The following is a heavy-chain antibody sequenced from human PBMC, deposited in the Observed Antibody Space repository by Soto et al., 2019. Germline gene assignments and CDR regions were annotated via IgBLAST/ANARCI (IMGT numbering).Heavy chain of an antibody. D-gene: IGHD4-17*01. J-gene: IGHJ3*02. CDR3: ARETIRSYGDYEYAFDI. Sequence: SETLSLTCTVSGGSISSYYWSWIRQPPGKGLEWIGYIYYSGSTNYNPSLKSRVTISVDTSKNQFSLKLSSVTAADTAVYYCARETIRSYGDYEYAFDIWGQGTMVTVSS. CDR1: GGSISSYY. V-gene: IGHV4-59*01. CDR2: IYYSGST.